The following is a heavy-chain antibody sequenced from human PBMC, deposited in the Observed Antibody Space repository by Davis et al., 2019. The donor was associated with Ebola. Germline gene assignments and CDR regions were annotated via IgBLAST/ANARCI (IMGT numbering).Heavy chain of an antibody. V-gene: IGHV4-34*10. D-gene: IGHD3-10*01. Sequence: SETLSLTCAVYRGSFSGYYWSWIRQPPGKGLEWIGEINHSGSTNYNPSLKSRVTMSQDTSKNQFSLKLSSVTAADTAMYYCARYSREYYYGSGSYSNWFDPWGQGTLVTVSS. CDR3: ARYSREYYYGSGSYSNWFDP. J-gene: IGHJ5*02. CDR1: RGSFSGYY. CDR2: INHSGST.